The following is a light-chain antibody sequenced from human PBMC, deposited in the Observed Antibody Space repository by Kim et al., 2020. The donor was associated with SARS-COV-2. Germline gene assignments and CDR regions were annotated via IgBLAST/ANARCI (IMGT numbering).Light chain of an antibody. V-gene: IGKV3-15*01. J-gene: IGKJ1*01. Sequence: EIVMTQYPATLSVSPGERATLSCRAGQSVSTNVAWYQQKPGQAPRLLIYGASTRATDVPARFRGGGSGTDFTLTVSSLQSEDFAIYYYQQYYNWPRTFAQGTKVDIK. CDR2: GAS. CDR1: QSVSTN. CDR3: QQYYNWPRT.